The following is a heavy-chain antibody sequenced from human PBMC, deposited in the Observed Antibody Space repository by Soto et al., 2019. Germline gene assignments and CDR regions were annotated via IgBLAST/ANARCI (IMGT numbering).Heavy chain of an antibody. CDR2: IIPIFGTA. D-gene: IGHD2-15*01. J-gene: IGHJ5*02. Sequence: SVQVSCKASGGTFSSYAISWVRQAPGQGLEWMGGIIPIFGTANYAQKFQGRVTITADKSTSTAYMELSSLRSEDTAVYYCARGGICSGGSCYSNTWFDPWGQGTLVTVSS. CDR1: GGTFSSYA. CDR3: ARGGICSGGSCYSNTWFDP. V-gene: IGHV1-69*06.